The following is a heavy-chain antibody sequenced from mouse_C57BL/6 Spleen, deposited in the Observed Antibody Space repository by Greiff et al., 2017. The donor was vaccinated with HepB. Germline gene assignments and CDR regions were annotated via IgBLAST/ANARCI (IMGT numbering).Heavy chain of an antibody. D-gene: IGHD2-3*01. V-gene: IGHV5-17*01. Sequence: EVKLMESGGGLVKPGGSLKLSCAASGFTFSDYGMHWVRQAPEKGLEWVAYISSGSSTIYYADTVKGRFTISRDNAKNTLFLQMTSLRSEDTAMYYCARGGSIRGYFDVWGTGTTVTVSS. CDR2: ISSGSSTI. J-gene: IGHJ1*03. CDR1: GFTFSDYG. CDR3: ARGGSIRGYFDV.